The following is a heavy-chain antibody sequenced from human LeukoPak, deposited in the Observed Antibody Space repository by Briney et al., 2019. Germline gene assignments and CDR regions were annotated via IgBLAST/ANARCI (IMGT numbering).Heavy chain of an antibody. CDR3: ARITDPDYRSGWSGADY. CDR2: IYPTGHT. Sequence: SETLSLTCTVSGGSLGNYYWGWIRQPAGKGLEWIGRIYPTGHTHYNPSLKSRVTMSVDTSKNQFSLKMTSLTAADTAVYYCARITDPDYRSGWSGADYWGRGTQVTVSA. J-gene: IGHJ4*02. V-gene: IGHV4-4*07. D-gene: IGHD6-19*01. CDR1: GGSLGNYY.